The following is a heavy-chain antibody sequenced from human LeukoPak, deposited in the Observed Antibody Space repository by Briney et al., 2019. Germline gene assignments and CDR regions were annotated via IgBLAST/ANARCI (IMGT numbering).Heavy chain of an antibody. D-gene: IGHD4-11*01. CDR3: ARNVYDYSNYNWFDP. V-gene: IGHV3-74*01. CDR1: GFTFSSYW. CDR2: INSDGSST. J-gene: IGHJ5*02. Sequence: GGSLRLSCAASGFTFSSYWMHWVRQAPGKGLVWVSRINSDGSSTSYADSVKGRFTISRDNAKNTLYLQMNSLRAEDTAVYYCARNVYDYSNYNWFDPWGQGTLVTVSP.